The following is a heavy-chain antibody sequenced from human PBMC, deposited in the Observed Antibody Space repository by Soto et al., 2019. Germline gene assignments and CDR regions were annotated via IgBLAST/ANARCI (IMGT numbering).Heavy chain of an antibody. J-gene: IGHJ5*02. CDR2: ITDTGGDT. V-gene: IGHV3-23*01. Sequence: PGGSLRLSCVASGITFGSRAMSWVRQAPGEGLQWVSTITDTGGDTKSADSVRGRFTISRDNSKNTLYLQMSSLRAEDSAVYFCAKYGYSSSWYGFFDPWGQGALVIVSS. CDR3: AKYGYSSSWYGFFDP. D-gene: IGHD6-13*01. CDR1: GITFGSRA.